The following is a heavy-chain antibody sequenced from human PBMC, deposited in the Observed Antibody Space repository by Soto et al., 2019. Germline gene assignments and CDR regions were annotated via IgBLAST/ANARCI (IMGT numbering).Heavy chain of an antibody. V-gene: IGHV3-30-3*01. J-gene: IGHJ6*02. CDR3: ARGEYQLLIGGYYYYYGMDV. Sequence: QVQLVESGGGVVQPGRSLRLSCAASGFTFSSYAMHWVRQAPGKGLEWVAVISYDGSNKYYADSVKGRFTISRDNSKNTLYLQMNSLRAEDTVVYYCARGEYQLLIGGYYYYYGMDVWGQGTTVTVSS. CDR2: ISYDGSNK. D-gene: IGHD2-2*01. CDR1: GFTFSSYA.